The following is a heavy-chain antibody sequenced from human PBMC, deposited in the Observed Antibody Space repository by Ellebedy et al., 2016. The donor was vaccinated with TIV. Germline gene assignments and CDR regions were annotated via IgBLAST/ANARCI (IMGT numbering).Heavy chain of an antibody. V-gene: IGHV4-31*03. CDR1: GGSISSGGYY. CDR3: VRGSRWGYFDS. J-gene: IGHJ4*02. D-gene: IGHD4-23*01. CDR2: IYYSGSA. Sequence: SETLSLTXTVSGGSISSGGYYWTWIRQLPGTGLEWIGYIYYSGSAYYNPSLKSRVIMSVDTSKNQFSLKLSSVTAADTAVYYCVRGSRWGYFDSWGQGTLVTVSS.